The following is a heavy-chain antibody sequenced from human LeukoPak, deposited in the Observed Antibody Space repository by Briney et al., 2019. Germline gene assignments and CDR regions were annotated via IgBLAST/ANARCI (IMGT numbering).Heavy chain of an antibody. V-gene: IGHV3-23*01. D-gene: IGHD3-16*01. Sequence: GGSLRLSCATSGFTFSDYAMNWVRQAAGKGLEWVSAITGRSGITYYAESVKGRFTISRDNSKNTLYLQMNSLRAEDTAVYYCAKAGLTLGHDYWGQGTLVTVSS. CDR3: AKAGLTLGHDY. CDR2: ITGRSGIT. J-gene: IGHJ4*02. CDR1: GFTFSDYA.